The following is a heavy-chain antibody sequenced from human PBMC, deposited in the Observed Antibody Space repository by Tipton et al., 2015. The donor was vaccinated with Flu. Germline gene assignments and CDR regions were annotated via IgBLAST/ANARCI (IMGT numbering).Heavy chain of an antibody. D-gene: IGHD3-22*01. CDR2: IYYSGST. CDR3: ARLRANYYDSSGYSDY. CDR1: GGSLSGYY. J-gene: IGHJ4*02. Sequence: TLSLTCNVSGGSLSGYYWSWIRQPAGKGLEWIGSIYYSGSTYYNPSLKSRVTISVDTSKNQFSLKLSSVTAADTAVYYCARLRANYYDSSGYSDYWGQGTLVTVSS. V-gene: IGHV4-4*07.